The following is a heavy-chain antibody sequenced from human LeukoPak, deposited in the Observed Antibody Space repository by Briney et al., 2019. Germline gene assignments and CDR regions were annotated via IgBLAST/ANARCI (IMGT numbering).Heavy chain of an antibody. Sequence: PSETLSLTCTDSGGSISSYYWTWIPQPLGKGLEWIGYIYYSGSTNYNPSVKSRGTISVDTSKNHFSLKLSSVTAADTVVYYCARHLKWDGDYVGTFDYWGQGTLVTVSS. J-gene: IGHJ4*02. CDR2: IYYSGST. D-gene: IGHD4-17*01. CDR3: ARHLKWDGDYVGTFDY. V-gene: IGHV4-59*08. CDR1: GGSISSYY.